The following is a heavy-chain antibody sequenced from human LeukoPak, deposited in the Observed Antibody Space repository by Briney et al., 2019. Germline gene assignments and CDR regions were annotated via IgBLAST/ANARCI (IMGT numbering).Heavy chain of an antibody. CDR2: IYSGGTT. Sequence: GGSLRLSCAASGFTVSNKYMSWVRQAPGKGLEWVSVIYSGGTTYYADSVKSRFTISRHIPRNTLYLQMNSLRAEDTAVYYCARGAGDDTSGSRMKGAFDYWGQGTLVTVSS. V-gene: IGHV3-53*04. J-gene: IGHJ4*02. CDR3: ARGAGDDTSGSRMKGAFDY. D-gene: IGHD3-22*01. CDR1: GFTVSNKY.